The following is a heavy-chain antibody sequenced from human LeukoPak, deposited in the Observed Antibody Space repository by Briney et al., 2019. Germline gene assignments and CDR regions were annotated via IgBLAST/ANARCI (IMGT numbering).Heavy chain of an antibody. V-gene: IGHV3-9*01. Sequence: PGRSLRLSCAASGFTFDDYAMHWVRQAPGKGLEWVSGISWNSGSIGYADSVKGRFTISRDNAKNSLYLQMNSLRAEDTALYYCAKGKGGCYDLGNWFDPWGQGTLVTVSS. D-gene: IGHD5-12*01. CDR1: GFTFDDYA. J-gene: IGHJ5*02. CDR3: AKGKGGCYDLGNWFDP. CDR2: ISWNSGSI.